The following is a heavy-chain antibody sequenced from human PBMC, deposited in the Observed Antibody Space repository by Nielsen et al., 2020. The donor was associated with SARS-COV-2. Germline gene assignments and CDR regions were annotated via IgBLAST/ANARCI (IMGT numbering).Heavy chain of an antibody. Sequence: PGKGLEWIGEINHWGNTNYNPSLKSRVTISVDTSKSQFSLRLSSVTAADTAVYYCARSFHDYGDYRDYYYYGMDVWGQGTTVTVSS. CDR3: ARSFHDYGDYRDYYYYGMDV. V-gene: IGHV4-34*01. J-gene: IGHJ6*02. D-gene: IGHD4-17*01. CDR2: INHWGNT.